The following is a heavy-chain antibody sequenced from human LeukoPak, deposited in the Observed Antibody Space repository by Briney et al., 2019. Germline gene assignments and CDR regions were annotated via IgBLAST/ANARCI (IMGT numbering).Heavy chain of an antibody. Sequence: GRSLRLSCAASGFTFSSYAMHWVRQAPGKGLEWVAVISYDGSNKYYADSVKGRFTISRDNSKNTLYLQMNSLRAEDTAVYYCARGAYYDSSGYLYYWGQGTLVTVSS. J-gene: IGHJ4*02. CDR2: ISYDGSNK. V-gene: IGHV3-30-3*01. CDR3: ARGAYYDSSGYLYY. D-gene: IGHD3-22*01. CDR1: GFTFSSYA.